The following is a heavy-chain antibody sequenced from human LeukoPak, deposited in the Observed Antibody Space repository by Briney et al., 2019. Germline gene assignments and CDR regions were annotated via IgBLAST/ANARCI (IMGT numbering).Heavy chain of an antibody. CDR1: RGSISKYF. CDR3: VREAAVGYYFDS. Sequence: SETLSLTCTVSRGSISKYFWNWIRQPPGKGLEWLGYVSFSGNTNYNSSLKSRLTISVDPSKNQFFLNLTSPTAADTAVYYCVREAAVGYYFDSWGQGTLVTVSS. J-gene: IGHJ4*02. D-gene: IGHD1-26*01. CDR2: VSFSGNT. V-gene: IGHV4-59*01.